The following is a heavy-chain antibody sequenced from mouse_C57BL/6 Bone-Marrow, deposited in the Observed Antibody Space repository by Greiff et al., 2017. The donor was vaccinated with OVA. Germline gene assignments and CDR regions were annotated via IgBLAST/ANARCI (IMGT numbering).Heavy chain of an antibody. CDR2: IDPETGGT. CDR3: TRVYSNYYAMDY. Sequence: VQLQPSGAELVRPGASVTLSCKASGYTFTDYEMHWVKQTPVHGLEWIGAIDPETGGTAYNQKFKGKAILPADKSSSTAYMELRSLTSKYAAVYYDTRVYSNYYAMDYWGQGTSVTVSS. V-gene: IGHV1-15*01. J-gene: IGHJ4*01. CDR1: GYTFTDYE. D-gene: IGHD2-5*01.